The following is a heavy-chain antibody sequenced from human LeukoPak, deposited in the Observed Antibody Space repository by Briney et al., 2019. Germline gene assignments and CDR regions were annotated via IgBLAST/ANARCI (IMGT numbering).Heavy chain of an antibody. Sequence: SETLSLTCTVSGGSLSSYYWSWIRQPPGKGLEWIGYIYYSGSTNYNPSLTSRVTISVDTSKNQFSLKLSSVTAADTAVYYCARCYDSSGYYRPDAFDIWGQETMVTVSS. CDR3: ARCYDSSGYYRPDAFDI. V-gene: IGHV4-59*01. CDR2: IYYSGST. CDR1: GGSLSSYY. J-gene: IGHJ3*02. D-gene: IGHD3-22*01.